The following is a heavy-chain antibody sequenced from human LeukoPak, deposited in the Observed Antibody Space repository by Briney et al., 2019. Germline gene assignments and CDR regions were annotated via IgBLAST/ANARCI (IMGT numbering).Heavy chain of an antibody. D-gene: IGHD3-3*01. CDR1: GYTFSSSY. CDR3: ARAPIFGVVIIPDFDY. CDR2: INPNSGGT. J-gene: IGHJ4*02. Sequence: GASVKVSCKASGYTFSSSYMHWVRQAPGQGLEWMGWINPNSGGTNYAQKFQGRVTMTRDTSISTAYMELSRLRSDDTAVYYCARAPIFGVVIIPDFDYWGQGTLATVSS. V-gene: IGHV1-2*02.